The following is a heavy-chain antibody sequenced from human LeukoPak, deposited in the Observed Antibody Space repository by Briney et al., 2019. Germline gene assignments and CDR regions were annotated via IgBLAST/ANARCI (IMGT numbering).Heavy chain of an antibody. J-gene: IGHJ4*02. D-gene: IGHD3-10*01. Sequence: SETLSLTCTVSGGSISSYYWSWIRQPPGKRLEWIGYIYYSGSTNYNPSLKSRVTISVDTSKNQFSLKLSSVTAADTAVYYCARGYGSGSYDYWGQGTLVTVSS. CDR1: GGSISSYY. CDR3: ARGYGSGSYDY. CDR2: IYYSGST. V-gene: IGHV4-59*01.